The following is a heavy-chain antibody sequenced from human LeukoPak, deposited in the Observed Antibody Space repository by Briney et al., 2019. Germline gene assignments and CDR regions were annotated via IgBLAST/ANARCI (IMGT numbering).Heavy chain of an antibody. CDR1: GYTFTGHY. CDR2: INPNSGGT. Sequence: ASVKVSCMASGYTFTGHYMHWVRQAPGQGLEWMGWINPNSGGTNYAQKFQGRVTMTRDTSISTAYMELSRLRSDDTAVYYCARSQYQLQIIDYWGQGTLVTVSS. J-gene: IGHJ4*02. V-gene: IGHV1-2*02. D-gene: IGHD2-2*01. CDR3: ARSQYQLQIIDY.